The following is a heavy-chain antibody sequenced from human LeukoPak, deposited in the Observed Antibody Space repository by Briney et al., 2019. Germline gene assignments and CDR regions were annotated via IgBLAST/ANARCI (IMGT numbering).Heavy chain of an antibody. CDR3: ASSLYYYTSGAGFDY. D-gene: IGHD3-10*01. CDR2: ISASGSP. Sequence: SETLSLTCTVSGGSISTYYWSWIRQPAGKGLEWIGHISASGSPNYNPSLKSRVTMSVDTSKNQFYLNLSSVTAADTAIYYCASSLYYYTSGAGFDYWGQGTLVTVSS. CDR1: GGSISTYY. J-gene: IGHJ4*02. V-gene: IGHV4-4*07.